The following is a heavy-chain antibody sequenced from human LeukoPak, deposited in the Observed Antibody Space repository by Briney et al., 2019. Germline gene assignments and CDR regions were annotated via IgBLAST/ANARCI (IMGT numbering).Heavy chain of an antibody. Sequence: ASVKVSCQASGYTFTGYYMHWVRQAPGQGLEWMGWINPNSGGTNYAQKFQGRVTMTRDTSISTAYMELSRLRSDDTAVYYCATGGQGITGIPVDYWGQGTLVTVSS. D-gene: IGHD1-20*01. CDR3: ATGGQGITGIPVDY. V-gene: IGHV1-2*02. CDR1: GYTFTGYY. CDR2: INPNSGGT. J-gene: IGHJ4*02.